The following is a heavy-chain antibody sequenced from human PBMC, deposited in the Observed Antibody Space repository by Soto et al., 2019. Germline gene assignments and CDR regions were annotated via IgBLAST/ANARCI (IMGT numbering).Heavy chain of an antibody. Sequence: ASVKVSCKASGYTFTSYGISWVRQAPGQGLEWMGWISSYNGNTNYAQKVQGRVTMTTDKSTSTTYMELRSLRSDDTAVYYCARGPRYCSTTSCFSGVTWFDPWGQGTLVT. CDR1: GYTFTSYG. V-gene: IGHV1-18*04. CDR2: ISSYNGNT. CDR3: ARGPRYCSTTSCFSGVTWFDP. J-gene: IGHJ5*02. D-gene: IGHD2-2*01.